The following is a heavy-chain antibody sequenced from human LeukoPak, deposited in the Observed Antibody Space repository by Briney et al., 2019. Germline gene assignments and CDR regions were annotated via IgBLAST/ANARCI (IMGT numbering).Heavy chain of an antibody. CDR3: AKDITAMVPEGLSY. Sequence: GGSLRLSCAASGFTFSSYGMHWVRQAPGKGLEWVAFIRYDGSNKYYADSVKGRFTISRDNSKNTLYLQMNSLRAEDTAVYYCAKDITAMVPEGLSYWGQGTLVSVSS. CDR2: IRYDGSNK. D-gene: IGHD5-18*01. J-gene: IGHJ4*02. V-gene: IGHV3-30*02. CDR1: GFTFSSYG.